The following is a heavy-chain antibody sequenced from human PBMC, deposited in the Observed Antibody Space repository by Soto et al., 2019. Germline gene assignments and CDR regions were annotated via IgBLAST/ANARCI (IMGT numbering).Heavy chain of an antibody. J-gene: IGHJ4*02. Sequence: EVQLVESGGGLVKPGGSVRLSCAASGFTFSSYSMNWVRQAPGKGLEWVSSISSSSSYIYYADSVKGRFTISRDNAKNSQYLQMNSLRAEDTAVYYCARAPYDSSGYYDYWGQGTLVTVSS. V-gene: IGHV3-21*01. CDR2: ISSSSSYI. CDR1: GFTFSSYS. D-gene: IGHD3-22*01. CDR3: ARAPYDSSGYYDY.